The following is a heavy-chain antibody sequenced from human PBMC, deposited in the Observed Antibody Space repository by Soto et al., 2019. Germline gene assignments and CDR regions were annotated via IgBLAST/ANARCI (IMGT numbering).Heavy chain of an antibody. D-gene: IGHD2-2*01. CDR3: ARDRRGYCSSTSCYYYYGIDV. CDR2: INPNSGGT. V-gene: IGHV1-2*04. CDR1: GYTFTGYY. Sequence: ASVKVSCKASGYTFTGYYMHWVRQAPGQGLEWMGWINPNSGGTNYAQKFQGWVTMTRDTSISTAYMELSRLRSDDTAVYYCARDRRGYCSSTSCYYYYGIDVWAQGTTVTVSS. J-gene: IGHJ6*02.